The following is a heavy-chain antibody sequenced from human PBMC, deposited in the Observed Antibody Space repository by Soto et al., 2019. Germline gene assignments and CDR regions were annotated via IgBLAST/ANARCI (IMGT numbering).Heavy chain of an antibody. Sequence: QVQLQESGPGLVKPSGTLSLTCAVSGGSISSSNWWSWVRQPPGKGLEWIGEIYHSGSTNYNPSPKSRVTISVDKSKNQFSLKLSSVTAADTAVYYCARDQPHITMVRGVISWFDPWGQGTLVTVSS. J-gene: IGHJ5*02. D-gene: IGHD3-10*01. CDR3: ARDQPHITMVRGVISWFDP. CDR1: GGSISSSNW. V-gene: IGHV4-4*02. CDR2: IYHSGST.